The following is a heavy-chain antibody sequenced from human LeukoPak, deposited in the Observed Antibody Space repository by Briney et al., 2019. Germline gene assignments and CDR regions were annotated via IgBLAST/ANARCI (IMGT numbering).Heavy chain of an antibody. CDR2: INPNTGGT. Sequence: ASVKVSCXASGYTFTGYYIHWVRRAPGQGLEWMGRINPNTGGTNYAQNFQGRVTMTRDTSIGTAYVDLSRLRSDDTAVYYCARDAGDLYFNYWGQGTLVTVSS. J-gene: IGHJ4*02. D-gene: IGHD3-16*01. V-gene: IGHV1-2*06. CDR1: GYTFTGYY. CDR3: ARDAGDLYFNY.